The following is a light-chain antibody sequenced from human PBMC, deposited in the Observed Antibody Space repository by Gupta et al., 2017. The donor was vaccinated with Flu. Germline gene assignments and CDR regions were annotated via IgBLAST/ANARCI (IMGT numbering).Light chain of an antibody. CDR3: KQAIRYPRT. CDR1: HDGSNY. V-gene: IGKV1-16*02. CDR2: AAA. Sequence: AVGASGTSPCLVSHDGSNYLDWFQQKPGQAPQSLIYAAAFLESGVPSKFSGSGAGTDFRLKISSLEAEDFGTYYCKQAIRYPRTFGEGTKVEL. J-gene: IGKJ4*02.